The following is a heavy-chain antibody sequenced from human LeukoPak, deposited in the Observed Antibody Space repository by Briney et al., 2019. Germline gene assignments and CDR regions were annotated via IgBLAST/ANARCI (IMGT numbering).Heavy chain of an antibody. CDR3: AREYCSSTSCPAAFDY. CDR2: ISYDGSNK. CDR1: GFTFSSYA. V-gene: IGHV3-30-3*01. Sequence: GGSLRLSCAASGFTFSSYAMHWVRQAPGKGLEWVAVISYDGSNKYYADSVKGRFTISRDNSKNTLYLQMNSLRAEDTAVYYCAREYCSSTSCPAAFDYWGQGTLVTVSS. D-gene: IGHD2-2*01. J-gene: IGHJ4*02.